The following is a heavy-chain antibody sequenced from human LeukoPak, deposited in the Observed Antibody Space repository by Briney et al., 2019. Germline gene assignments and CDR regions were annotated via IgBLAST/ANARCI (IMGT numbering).Heavy chain of an antibody. D-gene: IGHD3-3*01. CDR3: AMEWRCDAFDI. J-gene: IGHJ3*02. V-gene: IGHV3-23*01. CDR1: GFTFSSYA. CDR2: IIGSGGST. Sequence: GSLRLSCAASGFTFSSYAMSWVRQAPGKGLEWVSAIIGSGGSTYYADSVKGRFTISRDNAKNSLYLQMNSLRAEDTAVYYCAMEWRCDAFDIWGQGTMVTVSS.